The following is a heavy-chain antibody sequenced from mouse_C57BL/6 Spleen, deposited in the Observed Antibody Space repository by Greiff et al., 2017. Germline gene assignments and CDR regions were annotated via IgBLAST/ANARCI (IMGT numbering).Heavy chain of an antibody. Sequence: EVMLVESGPGMVKPSQSLSLTCTVTGYSITSGYDWHWIRHFPGNKLEWMGYISYSGSTNYNPSLKSRISITHDTSKNHFFLKLNSVTTEDTATYYCARAYYSNLYAMDYWGQGTSVTVSS. V-gene: IGHV3-1*01. CDR3: ARAYYSNLYAMDY. D-gene: IGHD2-5*01. J-gene: IGHJ4*01. CDR2: ISYSGST. CDR1: GYSITSGYD.